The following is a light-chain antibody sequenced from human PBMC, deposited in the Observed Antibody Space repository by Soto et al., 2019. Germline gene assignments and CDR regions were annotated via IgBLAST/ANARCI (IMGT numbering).Light chain of an antibody. CDR3: QQYGSSPWK. CDR2: GAS. Sequence: EIVLTQSPGTLSLSPGERATLSCRASQSVSSSYLAWYQQKPGQAPRLLIYGASSRAPGIPDRFSGSGSGTDFTLTISRLEPEDFAVYYCQQYGSSPWKCGQGTKVDIK. V-gene: IGKV3-20*01. CDR1: QSVSSSY. J-gene: IGKJ1*01.